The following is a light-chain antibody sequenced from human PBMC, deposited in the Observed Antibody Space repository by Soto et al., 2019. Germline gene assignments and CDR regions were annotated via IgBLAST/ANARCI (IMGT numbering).Light chain of an antibody. CDR3: QQYNSYLWT. J-gene: IGKJ1*01. CDR2: AAS. CDR1: QGISSY. V-gene: IGKV1-9*01. Sequence: DIQLTQSPSFLSASVGDRFTITCRASQGISSYLAWYQQKPGKAPKLLIYAASTLQSGVPSRFSGSGSGTEFTLTISSLQPDDFATYYCQQYNSYLWTFGQGTKVDIK.